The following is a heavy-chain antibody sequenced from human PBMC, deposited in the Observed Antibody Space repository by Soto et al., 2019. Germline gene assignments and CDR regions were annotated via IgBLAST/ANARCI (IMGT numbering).Heavy chain of an antibody. CDR1: GFSFSTYA. CDR2: ISGSGGTT. V-gene: IGHV3-23*01. J-gene: IGHJ1*01. CDR3: AKDQAAAGTISRYFQH. D-gene: IGHD6-13*01. Sequence: EVQLLESGGGLVQPEGSLRLSCAASGFSFSTYAMSWVRQAPGKGLEWVSGISGSGGTTYYADSVKGRFTISRDNSKNTLYLQVNSLRVEDTAVYYCAKDQAAAGTISRYFQHWGQGTLVTVSS.